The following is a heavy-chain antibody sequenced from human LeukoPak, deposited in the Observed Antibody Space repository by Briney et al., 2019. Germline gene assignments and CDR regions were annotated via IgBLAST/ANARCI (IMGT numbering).Heavy chain of an antibody. CDR1: GFNFSSYA. Sequence: GGSLRLSCAASGFNFSSYAMRWVRQAPGKGLEWVSAISGGGGSTYSADSVKGRFTISRDNSKNTLYLQMNSLRAEDTAVYYCAKTPFIAVAAPGGYFDYWGQGTLVTVSS. D-gene: IGHD6-19*01. V-gene: IGHV3-23*01. CDR2: ISGGGGST. CDR3: AKTPFIAVAAPGGYFDY. J-gene: IGHJ4*02.